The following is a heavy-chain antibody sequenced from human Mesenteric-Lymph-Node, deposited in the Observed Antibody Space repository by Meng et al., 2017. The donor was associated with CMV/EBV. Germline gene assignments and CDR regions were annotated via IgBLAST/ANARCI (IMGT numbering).Heavy chain of an antibody. CDR3: ARELFGVTTR. J-gene: IGHJ4*02. CDR1: GFTFSTYE. D-gene: IGHD4-11*01. Sequence: GESLKISCVASGFTFSTYEMNWVRQGPGKGLEWISYISSSTLTMRYADSVKGRFTISRDNAKNSLFLQMNSLRAEDTAVYYCARELFGVTTRWGQGTLVTVSS. V-gene: IGHV3-48*03. CDR2: ISSSTLTM.